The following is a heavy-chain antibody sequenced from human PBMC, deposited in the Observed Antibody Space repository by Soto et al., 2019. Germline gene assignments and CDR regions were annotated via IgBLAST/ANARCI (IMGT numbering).Heavy chain of an antibody. J-gene: IGHJ4*02. V-gene: IGHV3-30*03. CDR3: ARGKKGGFDY. CDR1: GFTFSSYG. Sequence: QVQLVESGGGVVQPGRSLRLSCAASGFTFSSYGMHWVRQAPGKGLEWVAVISYDGSNKYYADSVKGRFTISRDNSKNTLYLQMNSLRAEDTGVYYCARGKKGGFDYWGQGTLVTVSS. D-gene: IGHD1-26*01. CDR2: ISYDGSNK.